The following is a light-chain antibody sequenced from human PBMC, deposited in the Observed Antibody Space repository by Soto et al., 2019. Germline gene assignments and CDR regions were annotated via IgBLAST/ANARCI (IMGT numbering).Light chain of an antibody. CDR2: GAS. CDR1: QSVISSY. V-gene: IGKV3-20*01. Sequence: EIVLTQSPGTLSLSPGERATLSCRASQSVISSYLDWHQKKPGQAPRLLIYGASTRATGIPDRFSGSGSGTDFTLTLSRLEPEDFAVYYCQQYGSLPYTFGQGTKLEIK. CDR3: QQYGSLPYT. J-gene: IGKJ2*01.